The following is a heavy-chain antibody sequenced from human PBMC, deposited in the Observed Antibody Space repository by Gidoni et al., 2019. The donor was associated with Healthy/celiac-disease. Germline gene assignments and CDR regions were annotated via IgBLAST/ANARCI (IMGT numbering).Heavy chain of an antibody. CDR3: TRERYSSGWYGY. CDR1: GFNFGDYA. D-gene: IGHD6-19*01. V-gene: IGHV3-49*04. Sequence: EVQLVESGGGLVQPGRSLRLSCTASGFNFGDYAMSWVRQAPGKGLEWVGFIRSKAYGGTTEYAASVKGRFTISRDDSKSIAYLQMNSLKTEDTAVYYCTRERYSSGWYGYWGQGTLVTVSS. J-gene: IGHJ4*02. CDR2: IRSKAYGGTT.